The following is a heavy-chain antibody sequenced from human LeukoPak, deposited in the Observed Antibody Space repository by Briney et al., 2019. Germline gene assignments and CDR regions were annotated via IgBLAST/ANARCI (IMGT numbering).Heavy chain of an antibody. CDR3: ARGTYNYDQYYFDD. CDR2: ITHSGST. V-gene: IGHV4-34*01. J-gene: IGHJ4*02. D-gene: IGHD3-22*01. CDR1: GGSFSGYY. Sequence: PSETLSLTCAVCGGSFSGYYWSWIRQSPGKGLEWIGEITHSGSTNYSPSLRSRVPMSVDTSNNQFSLTLNSVSAADTAVYYCARGTYNYDQYYFDDWGQGSLVTVSP.